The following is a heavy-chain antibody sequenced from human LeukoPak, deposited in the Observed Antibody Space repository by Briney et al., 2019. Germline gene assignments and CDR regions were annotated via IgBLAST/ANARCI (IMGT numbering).Heavy chain of an antibody. V-gene: IGHV5-51*01. CDR2: IYPGDSDT. CDR1: GYSFTSYW. D-gene: IGHD3-10*01. Sequence: GESLKISCKGSGYSFTSYWIGWVRQMPGKGLEWMGIIYPGDSDTRYSPSFQGQVTISADKSISTAYLQWSSLKASDTAMYYCARRGYYYGSGSMAYYFDYWGQGTLVTVSS. CDR3: ARRGYYYGSGSMAYYFDY. J-gene: IGHJ4*02.